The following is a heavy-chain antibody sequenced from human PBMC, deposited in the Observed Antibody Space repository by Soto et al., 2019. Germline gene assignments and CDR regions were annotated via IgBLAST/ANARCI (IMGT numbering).Heavy chain of an antibody. V-gene: IGHV3-33*01. CDR2: IWFDGSNK. J-gene: IGHJ4*02. CDR1: GFTFSSYG. D-gene: IGHD6-19*01. CDR3: ARDRYSSGWYDLDY. Sequence: QVQLVESGGGVVQPGRSLRLSCAASGFTFSSYGMHWVRQAPGKGLEWVAVIWFDGSNKYYADSVKGRFTISRDNPKNTLYLQMSSLRVEDTAVYYCARDRYSSGWYDLDYWGQGTLVTVSS.